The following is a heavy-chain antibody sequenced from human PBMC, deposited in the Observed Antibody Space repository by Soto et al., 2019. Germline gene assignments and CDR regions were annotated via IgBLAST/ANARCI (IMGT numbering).Heavy chain of an antibody. CDR2: IVVGSGKT. J-gene: IGHJ4*02. CDR1: GFTFFTSA. D-gene: IGHD2-21*02. V-gene: IGHV1-58*01. Sequence: GPSVKVSCKASGFTFFTSAVQWVRQARGQRLEWIGWIVVGSGKTNYAQKFQERVTITRDMATNTAYMELTSLRSEDTAVYYCAADPYCGGDCYFDNWGQGIMVTVSS. CDR3: AADPYCGGDCYFDN.